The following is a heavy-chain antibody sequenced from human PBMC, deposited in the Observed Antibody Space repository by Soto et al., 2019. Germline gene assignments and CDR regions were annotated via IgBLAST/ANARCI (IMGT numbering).Heavy chain of an antibody. CDR1: GGSISSYY. D-gene: IGHD3-3*01. Sequence: PSETLSLTCTVSGGSISSYYWSWIRQPAGKGLEWIGRIYTSGSTNYNPSLTSRVTMSLDTSKTQFSLRLTSVTAADTAVYYGEGWSGYYNIDVWGQGTTVTVSS. CDR3: EGWSGYYNIDV. V-gene: IGHV4-4*07. CDR2: IYTSGST. J-gene: IGHJ6*02.